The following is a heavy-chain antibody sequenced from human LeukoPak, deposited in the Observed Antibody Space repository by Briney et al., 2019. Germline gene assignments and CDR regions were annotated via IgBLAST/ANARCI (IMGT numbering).Heavy chain of an antibody. CDR1: GFTFSSYS. V-gene: IGHV3-21*01. CDR2: ISSSSSYI. J-gene: IGHJ4*02. CDR3: ARDMEMATISGFDY. D-gene: IGHD5-24*01. Sequence: GGSLRLSCAASGFTFSSYSMNWVRQAPGKGLEWVSSISSSSSYIYYADSVKGRFTISRDNAKNSLYLQMNSLRAEDTAVYYCARDMEMATISGFDYWGQGTLVTVSS.